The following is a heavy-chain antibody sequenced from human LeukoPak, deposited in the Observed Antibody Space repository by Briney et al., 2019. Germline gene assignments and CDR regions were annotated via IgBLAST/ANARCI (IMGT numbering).Heavy chain of an antibody. Sequence: ASVKVSCKASGGTFSSYAISWVRQAPGQGLEWMGGIVPIFGTTNYAQKFQGRVTITADESTSTAYMELSSLRSEDTAVYYCARQSTGSYYSPIDYWGQGTLVTVSS. CDR2: IVPIFGTT. CDR1: GGTFSSYA. D-gene: IGHD1-26*01. CDR3: ARQSTGSYYSPIDY. V-gene: IGHV1-69*13. J-gene: IGHJ4*02.